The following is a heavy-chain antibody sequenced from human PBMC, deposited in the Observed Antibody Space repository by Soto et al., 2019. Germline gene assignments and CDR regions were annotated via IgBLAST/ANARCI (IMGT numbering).Heavy chain of an antibody. CDR2: ISSSSDST. J-gene: IGHJ4*02. CDR3: ARGGVKGTTCRGHVYN. V-gene: IGHV3-11*06. D-gene: IGHD1-7*01. Sequence: QVQVVESGGGLVKPGGSLRLSCAASGFTFSDYYMSWIRQAPGKGLEWVSFISSSSDSTKYADSVKGRFTISRDNAKNSLYLQLKSLRADDTAVYYCARGGVKGTTCRGHVYNWGQGTLVTVSS. CDR1: GFTFSDYY.